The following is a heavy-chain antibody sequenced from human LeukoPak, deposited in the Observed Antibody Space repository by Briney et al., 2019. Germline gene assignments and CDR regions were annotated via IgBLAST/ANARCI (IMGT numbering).Heavy chain of an antibody. V-gene: IGHV3-9*01. Sequence: GGSLRLSCAASGFTFDDYAMHWVRQAPGKGLEWVSGISWNSGSIGYADSVKGRFTISRDNAKNSLYLQMNSLRAEDTALYYCAKYKSHGAHYYYYGMDVWGQGTTVTLSS. J-gene: IGHJ6*02. CDR1: GFTFDDYA. CDR3: AKYKSHGAHYYYYGMDV. CDR2: ISWNSGSI. D-gene: IGHD3-10*01.